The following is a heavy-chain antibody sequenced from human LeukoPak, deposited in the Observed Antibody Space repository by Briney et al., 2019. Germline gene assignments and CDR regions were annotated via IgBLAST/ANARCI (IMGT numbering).Heavy chain of an antibody. CDR2: IYDSGST. CDR3: ARKSISGSSLSYFDY. V-gene: IGHV4-59*01. J-gene: IGHJ4*02. CDR1: GGSISSYY. D-gene: IGHD3-22*01. Sequence: SETLSLTCTVSGGSISSYYWSWIRQPPGKGLEWIGNIYDSGSTNYNPSLKSRLTISVDTSKNQCSLKLSSVTAADTAVYYCARKSISGSSLSYFDYWGKGTLSTSPQ.